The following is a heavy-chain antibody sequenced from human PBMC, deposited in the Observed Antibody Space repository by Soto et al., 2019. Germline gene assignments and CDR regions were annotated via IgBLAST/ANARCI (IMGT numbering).Heavy chain of an antibody. CDR3: ARWAGYCSSTSCFISPWSNYYYYGMDV. CDR2: INHSGST. CDR1: GGSFGGYY. J-gene: IGHJ6*02. V-gene: IGHV4-34*01. Sequence: LSLTFAVYGGSFGGYYWSWIRQPPGKGLEWIGEINHSGSTNYNPSLKSRVTISVDTSKNQFSLKLSSVTAADTAVYYCARWAGYCSSTSCFISPWSNYYYYGMDVWGQGTTVTVSS. D-gene: IGHD2-2*03.